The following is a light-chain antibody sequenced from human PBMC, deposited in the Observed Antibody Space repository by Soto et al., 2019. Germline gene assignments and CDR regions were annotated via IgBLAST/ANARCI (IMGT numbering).Light chain of an antibody. V-gene: IGKV1-39*01. CDR3: QRSYGSPPWT. Sequence: DIQMTQSPSSLSASIGDRVTITCQASQNITNNLSWYQQKPGKAPNLLIYHASKLAKGVTSRFSGSGSGTDFTLTISRLQPEDFATYYCQRSYGSPPWTFGQGTKVDIK. CDR2: HAS. CDR1: QNITNN. J-gene: IGKJ1*01.